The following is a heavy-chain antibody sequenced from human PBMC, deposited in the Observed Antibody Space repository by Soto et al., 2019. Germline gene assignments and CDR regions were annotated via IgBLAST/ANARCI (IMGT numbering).Heavy chain of an antibody. CDR2: ITSSSGTI. Sequence: GGSLRLSCAASGFPFTTYSRCWFRQAPGKGLEWVSYITSSSGTIYYADSAKGRFTISRDSSKNTLYLQMDSLRAEDTAVYYCAKEGAGSGSYYPSYYYYYGMDVWGQGTTVTVSS. CDR3: AKEGAGSGSYYPSYYYYYGMDV. CDR1: GFPFTTYS. D-gene: IGHD3-10*01. J-gene: IGHJ6*02. V-gene: IGHV3-48*01.